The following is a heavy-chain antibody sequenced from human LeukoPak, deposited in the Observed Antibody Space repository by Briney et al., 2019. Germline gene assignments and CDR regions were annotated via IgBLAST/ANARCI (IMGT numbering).Heavy chain of an antibody. CDR1: SVSINSSPYY. CDR3: ARQKIETDYSQTLDY. Sequence: PSETLSLTCTVSSVSINSSPYYWGWLRQSPGKGLEWIGSISYSGTTYYNPSLKSRVTISVDTSKNHFSLKLSSVTAADTAIYYCARQKIETDYSQTLDYWGQGTLVTVSS. CDR2: ISYSGTT. J-gene: IGHJ4*02. D-gene: IGHD3-9*01. V-gene: IGHV4-39*01.